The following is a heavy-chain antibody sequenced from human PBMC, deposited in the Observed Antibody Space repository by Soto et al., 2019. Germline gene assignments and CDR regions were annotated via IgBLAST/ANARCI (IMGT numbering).Heavy chain of an antibody. CDR1: GGSISSSNW. D-gene: IGHD6-6*01. V-gene: IGHV4-4*02. CDR2: IYYSGTT. Sequence: KSSETLSLTCAVSGGSISSSNWWSWVRQPPGKGLEWIGEIYYSGTTHYNPSLKSRVTISIDTSKNQFSLNLASVTAADTAVYFCAREGAARLERWFDPWGQGTLVTVSS. J-gene: IGHJ5*02. CDR3: AREGAARLERWFDP.